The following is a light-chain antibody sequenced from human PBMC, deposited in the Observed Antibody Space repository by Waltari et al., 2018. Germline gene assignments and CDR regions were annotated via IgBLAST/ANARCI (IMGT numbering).Light chain of an antibody. CDR2: EDT. CDR3: FSYGGVTTRV. CDR1: HRDAGAHDFRH. Sequence: QSALTQPASASGSPGQSITLPRSGAHRDAGAHDFRHASWYQQSPGKAPKLLLYEDTRRPSGVSDRFSGSRSGNTASLTISGLQAEDEADYYCFSYGGVTTRVFGGGTRLTVL. V-gene: IGLV2-23*01. J-gene: IGLJ3*02.